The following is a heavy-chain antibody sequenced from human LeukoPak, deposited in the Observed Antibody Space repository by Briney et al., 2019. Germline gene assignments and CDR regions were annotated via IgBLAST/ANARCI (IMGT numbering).Heavy chain of an antibody. D-gene: IGHD2-21*02. CDR2: IIPILGIA. V-gene: IGHV1-69*04. J-gene: IGHJ3*02. Sequence: SVKVSCKASGGTFSSYAISWVRQAPGQGLEWMGRIIPILGIANYAQKFQGRVTITADKSTSTAYMELSSLRSEDTAVYYCARGPLVVTAIPDDAFDIWGQGTMVTVSS. CDR3: ARGPLVVTAIPDDAFDI. CDR1: GGTFSSYA.